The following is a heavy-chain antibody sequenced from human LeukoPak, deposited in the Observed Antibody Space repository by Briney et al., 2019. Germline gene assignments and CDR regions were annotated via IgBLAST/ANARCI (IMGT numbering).Heavy chain of an antibody. CDR1: GGSISSSSYY. V-gene: IGHV4-39*07. D-gene: IGHD3-22*01. CDR2: IYYSGST. J-gene: IGHJ1*01. CDR3: AGEGVYYYDSSGYLDGVQH. Sequence: SETLSLTCTVSGGSISSSSYYWGWIRQPPGKGLEWIGSIYYSGSTYYNPSLKSRVTISVDTSKNQFSLKLSSVTAADTAVYYCAGEGVYYYDSSGYLDGVQHWGQGTLVTVSS.